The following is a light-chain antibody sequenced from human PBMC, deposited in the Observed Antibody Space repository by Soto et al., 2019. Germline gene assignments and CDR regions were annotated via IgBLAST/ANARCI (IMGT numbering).Light chain of an antibody. CDR3: TSYTTSSTQV. CDR2: EVS. CDR1: SSDVGYYNY. V-gene: IGLV2-14*01. Sequence: QSALTQPASVSGSPGQSITISCTGTSSDVGYYNYVSWYQHHPGKVPKLIIYEVSNRPSRISNRFSGSKTGNTASLTISGLHAEDEADYYCTSYTTSSTQVFGGGTKLTVL. J-gene: IGLJ3*02.